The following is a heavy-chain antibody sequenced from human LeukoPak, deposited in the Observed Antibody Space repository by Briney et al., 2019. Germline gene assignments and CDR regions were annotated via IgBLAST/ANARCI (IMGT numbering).Heavy chain of an antibody. CDR3: AKAMSSAWNFDL. D-gene: IGHD3-10*01. Sequence: SETLSLTGTVSGDSISTYSWIWIRQPPGKGLECIGCISYSGSTNFNPSLQSRVTMSVATSKNQFSLKLNSVTAADTAVYYCAKAMSSAWNFDLWGRGTLVTVSS. CDR2: ISYSGST. CDR1: GDSISTYS. J-gene: IGHJ2*01. V-gene: IGHV4-59*01.